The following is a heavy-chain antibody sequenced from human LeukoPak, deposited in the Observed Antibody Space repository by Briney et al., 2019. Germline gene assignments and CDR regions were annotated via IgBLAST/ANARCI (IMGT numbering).Heavy chain of an antibody. Sequence: SETLSLTCTVSGGSISSYYWSWIRQPPGKGLEWIGNIYYSGSTYYNPSLKSRVTVSVDTSKNQFSLKLSSVTAADTAVYYCARDPGGGYGYFDQWGQGTLVTVSS. V-gene: IGHV4-59*12. D-gene: IGHD6-19*01. CDR3: ARDPGGGYGYFDQ. J-gene: IGHJ4*02. CDR1: GGSISSYY. CDR2: IYYSGST.